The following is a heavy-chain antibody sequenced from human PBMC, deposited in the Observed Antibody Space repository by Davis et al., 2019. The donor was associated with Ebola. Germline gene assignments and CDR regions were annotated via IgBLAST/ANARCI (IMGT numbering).Heavy chain of an antibody. CDR2: ISAYNGNT. D-gene: IGHD3-22*01. Sequence: ASVKVSCKASGYTFTSYGISWVRQAPGQGLEWMGWISAYNGNTNYAQKLQGRVTMTTDTSTSTAYMELRSLRSDDTAVYYCARDQGLGVIGWYYFDYWGQGTLVTVSS. V-gene: IGHV1-18*01. J-gene: IGHJ4*02. CDR1: GYTFTSYG. CDR3: ARDQGLGVIGWYYFDY.